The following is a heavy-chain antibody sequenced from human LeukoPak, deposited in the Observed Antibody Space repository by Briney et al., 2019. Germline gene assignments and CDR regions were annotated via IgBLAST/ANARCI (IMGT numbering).Heavy chain of an antibody. V-gene: IGHV3-30-3*01. CDR2: ISYDGSNK. J-gene: IGHJ4*02. CDR3: AREGSGSGWYYFDY. CDR1: GFTLSSYA. Sequence: GRSLRLSCAASGFTLSSYAMHWVRQAPGKGLEWVAVISYDGSNKYYAGSVKGRFTISRDNSKNTLYLQMNSLRAEDTAVYYCAREGSGSGWYYFDYWGQGTLVTVYS. D-gene: IGHD6-19*01.